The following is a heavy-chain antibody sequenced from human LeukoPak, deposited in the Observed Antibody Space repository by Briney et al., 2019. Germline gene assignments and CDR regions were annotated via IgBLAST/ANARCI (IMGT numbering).Heavy chain of an antibody. J-gene: IGHJ5*02. CDR3: AFFSGRS. V-gene: IGHV3-74*01. Sequence: GGSLRLSCAASGFTFSSYWLHWVRQAPGKGLVWVSRINSDGFSTHYADSVKGRFTISRDNAKTTLYLQMNSLRAEDAAVYYCAFFSGRSWGQGTLVTVSS. D-gene: IGHD1-26*01. CDR1: GFTFSSYW. CDR2: INSDGFST.